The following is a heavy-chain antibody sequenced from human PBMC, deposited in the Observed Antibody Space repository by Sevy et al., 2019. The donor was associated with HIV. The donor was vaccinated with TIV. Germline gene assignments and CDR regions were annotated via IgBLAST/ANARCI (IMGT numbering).Heavy chain of an antibody. D-gene: IGHD3-10*01. CDR1: GYTFTGYY. Sequence: ASVKVSCKASGYTFTGYYMHWVRQAPGQGLEWMGWINPNSGGTNYAQKFQGRVTMTRDTSISTAYMELSRLGSDDTAVYYCARDPSTSKITMVRGLFDYWGQGTLVTVSS. V-gene: IGHV1-2*02. CDR2: INPNSGGT. J-gene: IGHJ4*02. CDR3: ARDPSTSKITMVRGLFDY.